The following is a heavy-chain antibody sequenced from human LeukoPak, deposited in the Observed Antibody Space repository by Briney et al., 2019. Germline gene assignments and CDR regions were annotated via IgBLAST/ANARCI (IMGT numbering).Heavy chain of an antibody. CDR1: GYTFTGYY. V-gene: IGHV1-2*02. J-gene: IGHJ5*02. D-gene: IGHD2-2*01. CDR2: INPNSGGT. Sequence: GASVKVSCKASGYTFTGYYMHWVRQAPGQGLEWMGWINPNSGGTNYAQKFQGRATMTRDTSISTAYMELSRLRSDDTAVYYCAREGCSSTNCHVLGDDNWFDPWAREPWSPSPQ. CDR3: AREGCSSTNCHVLGDDNWFDP.